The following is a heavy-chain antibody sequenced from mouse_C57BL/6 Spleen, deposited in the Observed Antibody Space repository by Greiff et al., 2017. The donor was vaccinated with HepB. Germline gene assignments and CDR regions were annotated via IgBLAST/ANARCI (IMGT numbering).Heavy chain of an antibody. CDR3: ALRVYAMDY. CDR1: GYSITSGYY. Sequence: EVKLMESGPGLVKPSQSLSLTCSVTGYSITSGYYWNWIRQFPGNKLEWMGYISYDGSNNYNPSLKNRISITSDTSKNQFFLKLNSVTTEDTATYYCALRVYAMDYWGQGTSVTVSS. CDR2: ISYDGSN. J-gene: IGHJ4*01. V-gene: IGHV3-6*01.